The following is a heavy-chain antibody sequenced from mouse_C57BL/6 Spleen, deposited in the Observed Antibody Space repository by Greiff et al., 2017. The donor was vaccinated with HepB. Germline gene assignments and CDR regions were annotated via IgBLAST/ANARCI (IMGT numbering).Heavy chain of an antibody. CDR1: GYAFSSSW. CDR3: ADGYLYAMDY. D-gene: IGHD2-3*01. CDR2: MYPGDGDT. V-gene: IGHV1-82*01. Sequence: VQLQQSGPELVKPGDSVKISCKASGYAFSSSWMNWVKQRPGKGLEWIGRMYPGDGDTNYNGKFKGKATLTADKSSSTAYMQLSSLTSEDSAVYFCADGYLYAMDYWGQGTSVTVSS. J-gene: IGHJ4*01.